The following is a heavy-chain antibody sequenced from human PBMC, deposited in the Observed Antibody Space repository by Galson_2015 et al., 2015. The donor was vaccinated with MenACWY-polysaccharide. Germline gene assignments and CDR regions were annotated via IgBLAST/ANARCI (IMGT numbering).Heavy chain of an antibody. CDR1: GFNFSIYV. Sequence: SLRLSCAASGFNFSIYVMTWVRQAPGKGLEWVAIIKQDGSAIHYMDSVRGRFTISRDNAKNSLYLQMNSLRAEDTAVYYCAGGSGYLIDDWGQGTVVTVSS. CDR3: AGGSGYLIDD. J-gene: IGHJ4*02. D-gene: IGHD2-2*03. V-gene: IGHV3-7*03. CDR2: IKQDGSAI.